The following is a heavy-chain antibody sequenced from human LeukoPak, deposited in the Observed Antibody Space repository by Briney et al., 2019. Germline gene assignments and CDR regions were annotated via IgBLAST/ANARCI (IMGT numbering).Heavy chain of an antibody. Sequence: GGSLRLSCAASGFTFSTYWMTWVRQAPGKGLEWVANIKQDGSEKYYVDSVKGRFTISRDNAKNSLYLQMNSLRAEDTAVYYCARDSLYYDSSGYYSYWGQGTLVTVSS. J-gene: IGHJ4*02. D-gene: IGHD3-22*01. CDR2: IKQDGSEK. V-gene: IGHV3-7*01. CDR1: GFTFSTYW. CDR3: ARDSLYYDSSGYYSY.